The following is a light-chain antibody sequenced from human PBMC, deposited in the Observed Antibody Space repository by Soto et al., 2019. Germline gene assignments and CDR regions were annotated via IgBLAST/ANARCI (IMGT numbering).Light chain of an antibody. V-gene: IGLV2-14*01. CDR1: NRDVGAYNY. CDR3: SSYTGSSTWV. CDR2: EVT. Sequence: QYALTQPASVSGSPGQSINISCTGTNRDVGAYNYVSWYQQYPGKAPKVMIYEVTSRPSGVSNRFSGSKSGNTASLTISGLQAEDEADYYCSSYTGSSTWVFGGGTKLTVL. J-gene: IGLJ3*02.